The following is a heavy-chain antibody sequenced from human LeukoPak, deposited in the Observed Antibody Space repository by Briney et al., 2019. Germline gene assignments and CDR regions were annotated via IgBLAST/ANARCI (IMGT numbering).Heavy chain of an antibody. Sequence: GGSLRLSCAASGFTFSSYSMNWLRQAPGKGLEWVSSISSSGSSMYYADSVKDRFTISRDNAKNSLYLQMNSLRAEDTAVYYCARDRYCTAGRCYSDYWGQGTLVTVSS. D-gene: IGHD2-8*02. J-gene: IGHJ4*02. CDR2: ISSSGSSM. CDR3: ARDRYCTAGRCYSDY. CDR1: GFTFSSYS. V-gene: IGHV3-21*01.